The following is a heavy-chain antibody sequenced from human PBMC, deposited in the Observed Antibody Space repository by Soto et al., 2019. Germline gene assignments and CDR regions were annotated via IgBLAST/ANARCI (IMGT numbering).Heavy chain of an antibody. CDR3: AKHRGFVAGPFDS. CDR1: GITFTNYA. J-gene: IGHJ4*02. V-gene: IGHV3-23*01. D-gene: IGHD6-19*01. Sequence: EVQLLEPGGCLAQPGGSLRLSCAVSGITFTNYAMGWVRQAPGKGLEWVSGISGNVGSTTHYADSVKGRFTISRDNSKNILFLEMNSLRAEDTAVYYCAKHRGFVAGPFDSWGQGTLVIVS. CDR2: ISGNVGSTT.